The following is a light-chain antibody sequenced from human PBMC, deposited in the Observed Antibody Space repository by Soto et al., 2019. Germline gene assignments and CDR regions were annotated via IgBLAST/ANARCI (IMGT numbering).Light chain of an antibody. Sequence: IQMTQSPFTLSASVGDRVTITRRASQSIGSRLAWYQQKPGKAPKLLIYKASSLESGVPSRFSGSGSGTDFTLTISCLQSEDFATYYCQQYYSYPRTFGQGTKVDIK. V-gene: IGKV1-5*03. J-gene: IGKJ1*01. CDR2: KAS. CDR1: QSIGSR. CDR3: QQYYSYPRT.